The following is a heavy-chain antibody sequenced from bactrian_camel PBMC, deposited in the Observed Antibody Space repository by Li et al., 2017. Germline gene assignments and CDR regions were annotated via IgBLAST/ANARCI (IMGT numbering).Heavy chain of an antibody. J-gene: IGHJ4*01. D-gene: IGHD2*01. CDR1: RYSPC. Sequence: HVQLVESGGGSVQAGGSLRLSCVASRYSPCMGWFRQASGKEREGVAGIWRNGDTTYYADSVKGRFSISKDNAKNTLYLQMNSLKPEDTAVYYCVADTIMNAPPRADYDYWGQGTQV. CDR3: VADTIMNAPPRADYDY. V-gene: IGHV3-3*01. CDR2: IWRNGDTT.